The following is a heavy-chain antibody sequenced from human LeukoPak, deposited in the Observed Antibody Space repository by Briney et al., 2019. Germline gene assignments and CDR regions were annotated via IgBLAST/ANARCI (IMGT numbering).Heavy chain of an antibody. CDR3: ARDQDSGYGDAFDI. CDR1: GFTFSTFA. J-gene: IGHJ3*02. D-gene: IGHD5-12*01. V-gene: IGHV3-23*01. CDR2: IFPSGGEI. Sequence: PGGSLRLSCAASGFTFSTFAMIWVRQPPGKGLEWVSSIFPSGGEIHYADSVKGRFTISRDNSKNTLYLQMNSLRAEDTAVYYCARDQDSGYGDAFDIWGQGTMVTVSS.